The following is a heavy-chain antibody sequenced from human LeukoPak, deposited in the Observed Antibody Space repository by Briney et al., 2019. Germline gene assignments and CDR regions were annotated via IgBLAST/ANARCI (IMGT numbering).Heavy chain of an antibody. Sequence: ASVKVPCKASGYTFTSYDINWVRQATGQGLEWMGWMNPNSGNAGYAQKFQGRVTMTRNTSISTAYMELSNLRPEDTAVYYCARDGSGTYWAYYNWFDPWGQGTLVTVSS. CDR2: MNPNSGNA. D-gene: IGHD3-10*01. CDR3: ARDGSGTYWAYYNWFDP. V-gene: IGHV1-8*01. CDR1: GYTFTSYD. J-gene: IGHJ5*02.